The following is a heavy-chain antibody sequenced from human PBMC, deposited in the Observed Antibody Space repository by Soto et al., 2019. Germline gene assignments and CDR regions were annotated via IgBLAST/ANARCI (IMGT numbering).Heavy chain of an antibody. CDR2: IYNSGST. Sequence: SETLSLTCTVSCGSISTYYWSWIRRPPGKGLEWIGYIYNSGSTHSNPSLQSRVTISVDTSKNQFSLKLSSVTAADTAIYYCARARITMVREVIKYNMDVWGQGTTVTVSS. D-gene: IGHD3-10*01. J-gene: IGHJ6*02. CDR1: CGSISTYY. V-gene: IGHV4-59*01. CDR3: ARARITMVREVIKYNMDV.